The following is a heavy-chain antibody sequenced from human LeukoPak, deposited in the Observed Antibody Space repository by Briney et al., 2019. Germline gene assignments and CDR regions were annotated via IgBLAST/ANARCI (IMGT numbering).Heavy chain of an antibody. V-gene: IGHV3-20*04. CDR1: GFTFDDYG. Sequence: PGGSLRLSCAASGFTFDDYGMSWVRQAPGKGLEWVSGIRWNGGRTGYVDSVKGRFTISRDNAKNSLYLQMNSLRAEDTAWYYCVRDQGGTGSWWEGEGYWGQGTLVTVSS. CDR3: VRDQGGTGSWWEGEGY. D-gene: IGHD6-13*01. J-gene: IGHJ4*02. CDR2: IRWNGGRT.